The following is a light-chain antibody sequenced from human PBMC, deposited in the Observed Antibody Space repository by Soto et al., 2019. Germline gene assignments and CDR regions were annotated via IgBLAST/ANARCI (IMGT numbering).Light chain of an antibody. V-gene: IGKV1-5*03. Sequence: DIQMTQSPSTLSASVGDRVTITCRASQSISSWLAWYQQKPGKAPKLLIYKASSLESGVPSRFSRSGSGTEFTLTISSLQPDDFATYYCQQYNSYWTFGQGTMVAIK. CDR3: QQYNSYWT. J-gene: IGKJ1*01. CDR2: KAS. CDR1: QSISSW.